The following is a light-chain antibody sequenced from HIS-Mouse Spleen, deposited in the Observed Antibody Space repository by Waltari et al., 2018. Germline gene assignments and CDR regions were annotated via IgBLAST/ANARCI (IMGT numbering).Light chain of an antibody. CDR3: AAWDDSLNGYV. CDR2: SNQ. CDR1: SYNIGSNT. J-gene: IGLJ1*01. Sequence: QSVLTQPPSASGTPGQRVTISCSGSSYNIGSNTVNCYQHLPGTAPKRLIYSNQPRPSGVPDRCSGSKSGTSASLAISGLQSEDEADYYCAAWDDSLNGYVFGTGTKVTVL. V-gene: IGLV1-44*01.